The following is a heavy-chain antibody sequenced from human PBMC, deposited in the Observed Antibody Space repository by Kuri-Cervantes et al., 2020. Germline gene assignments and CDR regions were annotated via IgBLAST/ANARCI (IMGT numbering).Heavy chain of an antibody. D-gene: IGHD4-17*01. CDR2: INTNTGNP. CDR3: ARDTDYGDYASFLVLDY. J-gene: IGHJ4*02. Sequence: ASVKVSCKASGYTFTSYAMNWVRQAPGQGLEWMGWINTNTGNPTYAQGFTGRFVFSLDTSVSTAYLQISSLKAEDTAVYYCARDTDYGDYASFLVLDYWGQGTLVTVSS. CDR1: GYTFTSYA. V-gene: IGHV7-4-1*02.